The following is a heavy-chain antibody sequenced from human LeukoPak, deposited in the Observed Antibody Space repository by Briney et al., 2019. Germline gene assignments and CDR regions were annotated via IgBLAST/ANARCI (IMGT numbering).Heavy chain of an antibody. J-gene: IGHJ5*02. CDR2: MYSRGDT. Sequence: GGSLRLSCAASGFTVSDNYMSWVRQAPGKGLERVSVMYSRGDTYYANSVKGRFTFSRDISKNTLYLQMNGLRTEDTAMYYCARDAPQVPAAGVLASWGQGTLVTVSS. V-gene: IGHV3-53*01. D-gene: IGHD6-13*01. CDR1: GFTVSDNY. CDR3: ARDAPQVPAAGVLAS.